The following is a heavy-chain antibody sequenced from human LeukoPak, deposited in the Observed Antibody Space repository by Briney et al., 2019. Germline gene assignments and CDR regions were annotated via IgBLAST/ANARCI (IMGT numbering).Heavy chain of an antibody. CDR1: GYTFTTYY. CDR3: ARGVYPYYFDY. J-gene: IGHJ4*02. V-gene: IGHV1-46*01. CDR2: INPSGGIT. Sequence: GASVKVSCKASGYTFTTYYMHWVRQAPGQGLEWMGIINPSGGITNSAQKFQGRVTMTRDTSTSTVYMELSSLRSEDTAMYYCARGVYPYYFDYWGQGTLVTVSS. D-gene: IGHD6-13*01.